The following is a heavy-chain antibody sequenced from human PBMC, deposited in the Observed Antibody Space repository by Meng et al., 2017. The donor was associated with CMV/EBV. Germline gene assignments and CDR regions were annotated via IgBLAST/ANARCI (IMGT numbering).Heavy chain of an antibody. CDR3: ATSITMVRGVNYYYYYGMDV. J-gene: IGHJ6*02. CDR2: ISYDGSNK. Sequence: GESLKISCAASGFTFSSSAMHWVRPAPGKGLEWVAVISYDGSNKYYADSVKGRFTISRDNSKNTLYLQMNSLRAEDTAVYYCATSITMVRGVNYYYYYGMDVWGQGTTVTVSS. CDR1: GFTFSSSA. V-gene: IGHV3-30-3*01. D-gene: IGHD3-10*01.